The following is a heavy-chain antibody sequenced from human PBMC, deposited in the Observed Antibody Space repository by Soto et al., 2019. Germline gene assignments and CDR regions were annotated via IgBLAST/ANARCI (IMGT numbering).Heavy chain of an antibody. D-gene: IGHD1-1*01. CDR3: ARRATGTTRAFDI. Sequence: GESLKISCKGSGYSFTSYWISWVRQMPGKGLEWMGRIDPSDSYTNYSPSFQGHVTISADKSISTAYLQWSSLKASDTAMYYCARRATGTTRAFDIWGQGTMVTVSS. CDR2: IDPSDSYT. CDR1: GYSFTSYW. J-gene: IGHJ3*02. V-gene: IGHV5-10-1*01.